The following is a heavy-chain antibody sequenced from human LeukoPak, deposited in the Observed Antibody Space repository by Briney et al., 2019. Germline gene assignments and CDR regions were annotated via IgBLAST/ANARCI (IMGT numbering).Heavy chain of an antibody. CDR2: INPNAGGT. V-gene: IGHV1-2*02. Sequence: GASVKVSCKASGYTFTGYYMHWVRQAPGQGLEWMGWINPNAGGTNYAQKFQGRVTMTRDTSFNTAYMELSSLRSDHTAVPYCARQLYYYGSGTSPDFWGQGTLVTVSS. CDR1: GYTFTGYY. J-gene: IGHJ4*02. D-gene: IGHD3-10*01. CDR3: ARQLYYYGSGTSPDF.